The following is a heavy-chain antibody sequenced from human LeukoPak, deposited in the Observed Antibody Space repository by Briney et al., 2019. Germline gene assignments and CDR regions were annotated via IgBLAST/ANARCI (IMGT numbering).Heavy chain of an antibody. J-gene: IGHJ4*02. CDR3: ARGARYSSGWYDY. Sequence: NTSETLSLTCAVYGLSFSGYYWSWIRQPPGKGLEWIGYIYYSGSTNYNPSLKSRVTISVDTSKNQFSLKLSSVTAADTAVYYCARGARYSSGWYDYWGQGTLVTVSS. CDR1: GLSFSGYY. D-gene: IGHD6-19*01. V-gene: IGHV4-59*01. CDR2: IYYSGST.